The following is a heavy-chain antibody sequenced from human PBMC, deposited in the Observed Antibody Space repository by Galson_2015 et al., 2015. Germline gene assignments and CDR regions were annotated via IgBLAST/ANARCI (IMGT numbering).Heavy chain of an antibody. J-gene: IGHJ4*02. CDR1: EFTFSSYY. V-gene: IGHV3-21*01. CDR3: ARQIVELECWRVYYPANLYY. CDR2: ISSTTTYI. D-gene: IGHD3-3*01. Sequence: SLRLSCAASEFTFSSYYMSWVRQAPGKGLEWVSSISSTTTYIYYADSVKGRFTISRDNAKNSLYLQMNSLGAEDTAVYYCARQIVELECWRVYYPANLYYWGQRALVIVSP.